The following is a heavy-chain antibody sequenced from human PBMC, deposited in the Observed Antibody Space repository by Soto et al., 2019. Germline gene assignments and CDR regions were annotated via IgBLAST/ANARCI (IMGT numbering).Heavy chain of an antibody. CDR2: ISYDGSNK. CDR3: ARDQFSYCGGDCPMAYYFDY. J-gene: IGHJ4*02. V-gene: IGHV3-30-3*01. Sequence: GGSLRLSCAASGFTFSSYAMHWVRQAPGKGLEWVAVISYDGSNKYYADSVKGRFTISRDNSKNTLYLQMNSLRAEDTVVYYCARDQFSYCGGDCPMAYYFDYWGQGTLVTVSS. D-gene: IGHD2-21*02. CDR1: GFTFSSYA.